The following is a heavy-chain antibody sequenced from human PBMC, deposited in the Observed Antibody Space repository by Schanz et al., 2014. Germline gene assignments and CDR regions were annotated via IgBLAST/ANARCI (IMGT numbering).Heavy chain of an antibody. CDR1: GFIFSDYY. V-gene: IGHV3-11*01. CDR3: AKIERNED. CDR2: ISSGGTTT. D-gene: IGHD1-1*01. J-gene: IGHJ4*02. Sequence: VQLVQSGGGLVQPGGSLRLSCAASGFIFSDYYMAWIRQAPGKGPEYVSYISSGGTTTYHSDSVKGRFTISRDSAENSLYLQMNSLRAEDTAVYFCAKIERNEDWGQGTLVTVSS.